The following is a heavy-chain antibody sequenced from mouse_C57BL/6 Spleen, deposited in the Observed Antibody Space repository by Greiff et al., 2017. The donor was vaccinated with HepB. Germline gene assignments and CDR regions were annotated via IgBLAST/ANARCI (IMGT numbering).Heavy chain of an antibody. V-gene: IGHV14-2*01. J-gene: IGHJ2*01. CDR3: ASPFTTVVATDFDY. Sequence: EVQLQQSGAELVKPGALVKLSCTASGFNIKDYYMHWVKQRTEQGLEWIGRIDPEDGETKYAPKFQGKATITADTSSNTAYLQLSSLTSEDTAVYYGASPFTTVVATDFDYWGQGTTLTVSS. CDR2: IDPEDGET. CDR1: GFNIKDYY. D-gene: IGHD1-1*01.